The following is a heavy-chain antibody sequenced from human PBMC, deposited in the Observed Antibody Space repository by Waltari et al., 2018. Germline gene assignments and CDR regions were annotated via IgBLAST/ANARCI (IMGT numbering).Heavy chain of an antibody. CDR1: GFTFSSYA. D-gene: IGHD4-17*01. CDR3: AKDYGDYPRDAFDI. V-gene: IGHV3-23*01. CDR2: IVGRCGST. J-gene: IGHJ3*02. Sequence: EVQLLESGGGLVQPGGSLRLSCAASGFTFSSYAMSWVRQAPGKGMEWVSAIVGRCGSTYYSDSVKGRFTISRCNSKNTLYLQMNSLRAEDTAVYYCAKDYGDYPRDAFDIWGQGTMVTVSS.